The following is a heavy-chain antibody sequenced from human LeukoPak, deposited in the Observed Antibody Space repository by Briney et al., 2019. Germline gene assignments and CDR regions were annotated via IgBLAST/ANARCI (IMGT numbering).Heavy chain of an antibody. CDR1: GFIFSNYA. J-gene: IGHJ6*02. CDR3: ARRWLGDPYGMDI. D-gene: IGHD3-10*01. CDR2: LGGLSESV. V-gene: IGHV3-23*01. Sequence: GGSLRLSCAASGFIFSNYAMTWVRQAPGKGLEWVSILGGLSESVYYPDSVKGRFTVSRDNSKDTLYLEINSLRGEDTATYYCARRWLGDPYGMDIWGQGTTVTVSS.